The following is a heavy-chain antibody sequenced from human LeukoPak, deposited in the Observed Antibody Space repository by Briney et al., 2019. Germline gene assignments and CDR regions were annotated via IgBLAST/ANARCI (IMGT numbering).Heavy chain of an antibody. V-gene: IGHV4-34*01. D-gene: IGHD2-21*01. CDR2: INHSGST. CDR1: GGSFSGYY. J-gene: IGHJ4*02. Sequence: PSETQSLTCAVYGGSFSGYYWRWIRQPPGKGLEWIGEINHSGSTNYNPSLKSRVTISVDTSKNQFSLKLSSATAADTAVYYCASLYCGGDCYDYFDYWGQGTLVTVSS. CDR3: ASLYCGGDCYDYFDY.